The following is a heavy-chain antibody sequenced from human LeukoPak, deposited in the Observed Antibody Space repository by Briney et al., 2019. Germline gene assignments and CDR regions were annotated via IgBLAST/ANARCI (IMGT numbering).Heavy chain of an antibody. J-gene: IGHJ4*02. D-gene: IGHD6-19*01. Sequence: KPSETLSLTCTVSGDSIRSYYWSWIRQPPGKGLEWIGYIYYSGSTNYNPSLKSRVTISVDTSKNQFSLNLSSVTAADTAVYYCARVLPYSSGWGVDYWGQGTLVTVSS. CDR2: IYYSGST. CDR3: ARVLPYSSGWGVDY. CDR1: GDSIRSYY. V-gene: IGHV4-59*01.